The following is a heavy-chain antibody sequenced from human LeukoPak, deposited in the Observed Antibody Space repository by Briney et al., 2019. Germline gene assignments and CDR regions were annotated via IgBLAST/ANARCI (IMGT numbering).Heavy chain of an antibody. Sequence: PSRTPSPTWTVSRVSTCVGNYCAGSISQPPRDCRESIGYIYYSGSTYYNPSLKSRVSTSVDTSMNQFSLKVTSVTAADTAVYYCSRVKDGYSNFDSWGQGTLVTVSS. CDR3: SRVKDGYSNFDS. V-gene: IGHV4-30-4*01. J-gene: IGHJ4*02. CDR2: IYYSGST. CDR1: RVSTCVGNYC. D-gene: IGHD2-15*01.